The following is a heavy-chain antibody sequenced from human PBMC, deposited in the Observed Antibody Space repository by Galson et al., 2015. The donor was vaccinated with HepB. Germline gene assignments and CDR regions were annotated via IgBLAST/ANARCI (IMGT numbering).Heavy chain of an antibody. CDR3: ARTGYCSSTSCYAEDYYYYYGMDV. D-gene: IGHD2-2*01. V-gene: IGHV1-18*01. J-gene: IGHJ6*02. CDR1: GYTFTSYG. CDR2: ISAYNGNT. Sequence: SCKASGYTFTSYGISWVRQAPGQGLEWMGWISAYNGNTNYAQKLQGRVTMTTDTSTSTAYMELRSLRSDDTAVYYCARTGYCSSTSCYAEDYYYYYGMDVWGQGTTVTVSS.